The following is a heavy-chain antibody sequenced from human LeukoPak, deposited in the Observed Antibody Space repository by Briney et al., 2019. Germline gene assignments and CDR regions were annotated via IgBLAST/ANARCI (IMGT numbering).Heavy chain of an antibody. J-gene: IGHJ4*02. CDR1: GFTFSSYG. V-gene: IGHV3-33*01. D-gene: IGHD3-10*01. Sequence: GGSLRLSCSASGFTFSSYGMHWVRQAPGKGLEGVAVIWYGGSDKSYADSVKGRFTSSRDNSKNTLYLQMNSLGAEDTAVYYWASQASGGSYYSLGYWGQGTLVTVSS. CDR3: ASQASGGSYYSLGY. CDR2: IWYGGSDK.